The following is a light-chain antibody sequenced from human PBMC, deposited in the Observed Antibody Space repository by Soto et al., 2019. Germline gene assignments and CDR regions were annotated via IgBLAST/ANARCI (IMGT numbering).Light chain of an antibody. CDR2: KIS. V-gene: IGKV2-24*01. CDR3: MQGIQYPWT. J-gene: IGKJ1*01. Sequence: EIVMTQTPLSLAVTPGQPASISCRSSQSLVHNDGNTYVTWYQQKPGQSPRLLLYKISNRFSGVSDRFSGSGAGTDFTLKISRVEVEDVGVYYCMQGIQYPWTFGQGTKVEIK. CDR1: QSLVHNDGNTY.